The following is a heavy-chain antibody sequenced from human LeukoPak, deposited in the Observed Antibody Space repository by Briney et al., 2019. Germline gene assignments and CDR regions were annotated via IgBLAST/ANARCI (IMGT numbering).Heavy chain of an antibody. CDR1: RFTFSSYA. CDR3: AKEPREYCSSSSCPNWLDP. J-gene: IGHJ5*02. D-gene: IGHD2-2*01. Sequence: PGVSLRLSCAASRFTFSSYAMSWVRQAPGKGLERVSAVSASGGSTYYADSVKGRFTISRDNPQNTLHLQMNILRAEDTAVYHCAKEPREYCSSSSCPNWLDPWGQGTLVTVSS. V-gene: IGHV3-23*01. CDR2: VSASGGST.